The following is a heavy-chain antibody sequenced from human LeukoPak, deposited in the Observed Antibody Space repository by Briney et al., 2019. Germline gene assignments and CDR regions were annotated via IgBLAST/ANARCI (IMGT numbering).Heavy chain of an antibody. Sequence: PGGSLRLSCAASGFTFSSSWIHWVRQAQGEGLGWVLRINSDGSNTDYTDSVTGRFTISRDNAKNTPYLQMNRLRAEETAVYFCARTQLTNSISWISHWGQGTLVTVSS. CDR3: ARTQLTNSISWISH. CDR1: GFTFSSSW. J-gene: IGHJ4*02. CDR2: INSDGSNT. V-gene: IGHV3-74*01. D-gene: IGHD6-13*01.